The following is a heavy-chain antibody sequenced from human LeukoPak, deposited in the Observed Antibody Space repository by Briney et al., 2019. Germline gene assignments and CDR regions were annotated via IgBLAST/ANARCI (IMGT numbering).Heavy chain of an antibody. J-gene: IGHJ3*02. CDR3: ARVVAALDAFDI. CDR2: ISSNGGST. Sequence: PGGSLRLSCAASGFTFSSYAMSWVRQAPGKGLEWVSAISSNGGSTYYANSVKGRFTISRDNSKNTLYLQMGSLRAEDMAVYYCARVVAALDAFDIWGQGTMVTVSS. D-gene: IGHD2-15*01. CDR1: GFTFSSYA. V-gene: IGHV3-64*01.